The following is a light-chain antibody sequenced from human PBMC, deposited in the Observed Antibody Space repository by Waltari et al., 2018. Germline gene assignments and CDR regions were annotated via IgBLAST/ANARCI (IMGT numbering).Light chain of an antibody. Sequence: QSALTQPRSVSGSPGQSVTIPGTGTTSDVGGYNYVPWYQQHPGKAPKLMIYDVSKRPSGVPDRFSGSKSGNTASLTISGLQAEDEADYYCCSYAGSYVVFGGGTKLTVL. J-gene: IGLJ2*01. V-gene: IGLV2-11*02. CDR2: DVS. CDR1: TSDVGGYNY. CDR3: CSYAGSYVV.